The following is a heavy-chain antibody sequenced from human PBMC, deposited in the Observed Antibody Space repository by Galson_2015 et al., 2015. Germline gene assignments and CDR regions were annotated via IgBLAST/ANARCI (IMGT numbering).Heavy chain of an antibody. V-gene: IGHV5-51*01. J-gene: IGHJ6*02. CDR3: ARQGGGPTNYALDV. Sequence: QSGAEVKKPGESLTIPCKTSGYNFPTFWITWVRQMPGEGLEWVGIIYPGDSDTRYSPSFKGQVSLSVDETINTAYLQWSSLKASDSAMYYCARQGGGPTNYALDVWGQGTTVTVSS. D-gene: IGHD3-16*01. CDR1: GYNFPTFW. CDR2: IYPGDSDT.